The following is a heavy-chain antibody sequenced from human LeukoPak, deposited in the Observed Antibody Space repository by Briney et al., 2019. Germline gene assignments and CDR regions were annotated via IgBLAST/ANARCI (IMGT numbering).Heavy chain of an antibody. Sequence: GGSLRLSCAASGFTVSSKYMRWVSQAQGKGMEWVSVIYSGGSTYYADSVKGRFTISRDNSKNTLYLQMNSLRAEDTAVYYCARDLAGYPGCHDYWGQGTLVTVSS. J-gene: IGHJ4*02. CDR3: ARDLAGYPGCHDY. V-gene: IGHV3-53*01. CDR2: IYSGGST. D-gene: IGHD6-13*01. CDR1: GFTVSSKY.